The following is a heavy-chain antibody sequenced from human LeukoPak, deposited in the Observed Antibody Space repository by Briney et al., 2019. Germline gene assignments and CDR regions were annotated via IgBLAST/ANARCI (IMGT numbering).Heavy chain of an antibody. J-gene: IGHJ6*03. V-gene: IGHV1-18*01. D-gene: IGHD6-13*01. Sequence: XAXXRNTNYAQKLQGRVTMTTDTSTSTAYMELRSLRSDDTAVYYCARDSYSSSWYPYYYYYYMDVWGKGTTVTVSS. CDR2: XAXXRNT. CDR3: ARDSYSSSWYPYYYYYYMDV.